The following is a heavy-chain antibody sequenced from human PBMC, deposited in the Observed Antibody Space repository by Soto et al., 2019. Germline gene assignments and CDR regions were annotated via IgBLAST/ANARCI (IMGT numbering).Heavy chain of an antibody. D-gene: IGHD1-1*01. CDR1: GFTLSGYA. Sequence: GGSLRLSCAASGFTLSGYAMDWVRQAPGKGLEYVSGISSNGVGTYYANSVQGRFTISRDNSKNTVYLQMGSLRPEDMAVYYCAKDLEYRTNWFDPWGQGTLVTVSS. CDR2: ISSNGVGT. CDR3: AKDLEYRTNWFDP. V-gene: IGHV3-64*01. J-gene: IGHJ5*02.